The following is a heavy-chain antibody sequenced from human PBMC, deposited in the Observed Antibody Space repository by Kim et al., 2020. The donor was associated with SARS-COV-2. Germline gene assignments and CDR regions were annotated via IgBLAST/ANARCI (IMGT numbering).Heavy chain of an antibody. CDR2: IYYSGST. CDR3: ARQGVEVIFDY. V-gene: IGHV4-39*01. J-gene: IGHJ4*02. D-gene: IGHD2-21*01. CDR1: GGSISSSSYY. Sequence: SETLSLTCTVSGGSISSSSYYWGWIRQPPGKGLEWIGSIYYSGSTYYNPSLKSRVTISVDTSKNQFSLKLSSVTAADTAVYYCARQGVEVIFDYWGQGTLVTVSS.